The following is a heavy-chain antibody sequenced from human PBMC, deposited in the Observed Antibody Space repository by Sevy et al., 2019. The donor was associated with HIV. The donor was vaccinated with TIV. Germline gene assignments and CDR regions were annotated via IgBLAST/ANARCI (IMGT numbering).Heavy chain of an antibody. CDR2: IFNSGDVT. J-gene: IGHJ3*02. V-gene: IGHV3-23*01. CDR3: AGARYDSSGSFDAFDM. CDR1: GFTLTTYA. D-gene: IGHD3-22*01. Sequence: GGSLRLSCAASGFTLTTYAMNWVRQAPGKGLKWVSTIFNSGDVTYYADSVKGRFTISRDNSKNTVYLKMNSLRAEDTALYICAGARYDSSGSFDAFDMWGQGTMVTVSS.